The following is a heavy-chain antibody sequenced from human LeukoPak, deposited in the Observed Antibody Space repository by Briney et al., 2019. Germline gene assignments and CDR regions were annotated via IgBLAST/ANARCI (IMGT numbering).Heavy chain of an antibody. CDR1: GYTFTSYY. Sequence: ASVKVSCKASGYTFTSYYMHWVRQAPGQGLEWTGIINPSGGSTSYAQKFQGRVTMTRDTSTSTVYMELSSLRSEDTAVYYCARDWAGRVQLDYWGQGTLVTVSS. V-gene: IGHV1-46*01. D-gene: IGHD1-1*01. CDR3: ARDWAGRVQLDY. J-gene: IGHJ4*02. CDR2: INPSGGST.